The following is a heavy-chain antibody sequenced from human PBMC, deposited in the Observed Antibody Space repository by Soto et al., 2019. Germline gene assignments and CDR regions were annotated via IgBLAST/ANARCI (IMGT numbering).Heavy chain of an antibody. CDR2: INHSGST. J-gene: IGHJ6*03. Sequence: QVQLQQWGAGLLKPSETLSLTCAVYGGSFSGYYWSWIRQPPGKGLEWIGEINHSGSTNYNPSLKSRVTISVDTSKNQVSLNLSSVTAADTAVYYCAREPDDARNYYYYMDVWGKGTTVTVSS. CDR1: GGSFSGYY. CDR3: AREPDDARNYYYYMDV. V-gene: IGHV4-34*01.